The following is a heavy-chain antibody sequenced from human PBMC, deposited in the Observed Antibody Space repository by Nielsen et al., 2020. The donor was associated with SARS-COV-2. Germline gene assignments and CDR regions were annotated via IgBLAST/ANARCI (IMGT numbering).Heavy chain of an antibody. CDR1: GFTFSSYG. CDR3: ARGRDILAGYYGMDV. V-gene: IGHV3-33*01. CDR2: IWYDGSNK. J-gene: IGHJ6*02. Sequence: GGSLRLSCAASGFTFSSYGMHWVRQAPGKGLEWVAVIWYDGSNKYYADSVKGRFTISRDNSKNPLYLQMNSLRAEDTAVYYCARGRDILAGYYGMDVWGQGTTVTVSS. D-gene: IGHD3-9*01.